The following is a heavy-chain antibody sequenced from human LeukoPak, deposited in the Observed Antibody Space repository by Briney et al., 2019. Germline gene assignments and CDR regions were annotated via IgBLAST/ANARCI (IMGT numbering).Heavy chain of an antibody. Sequence: GGSLRLSCAASGFTFSSYAMSWVRQAPGKGLEWVSAISGSGGSTYYADSVKGRFTISRDNSKNTLYLQMNSLRAGDTAVYYCAKDSGYIAAAGTEIDHWGQGTLVTVSS. CDR2: ISGSGGST. V-gene: IGHV3-23*01. CDR1: GFTFSSYA. J-gene: IGHJ4*02. CDR3: AKDSGYIAAAGTEIDH. D-gene: IGHD6-13*01.